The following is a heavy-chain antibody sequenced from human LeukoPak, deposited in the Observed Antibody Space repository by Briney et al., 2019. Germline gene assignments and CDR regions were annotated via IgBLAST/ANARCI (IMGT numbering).Heavy chain of an antibody. CDR1: GFTFSSYG. CDR3: AELGITMIGGV. Sequence: GGSLRLSCAASGFTFSSYGMSWVRQAPGKGLEWVSAISRSGGTTYYADSVKGRFTISGDKSKNTLYLQMNSLRAEDTAVYYCAELGITMIGGVWGKGTTVTISS. D-gene: IGHD3-10*02. V-gene: IGHV3-23*01. CDR2: ISRSGGTT. J-gene: IGHJ6*04.